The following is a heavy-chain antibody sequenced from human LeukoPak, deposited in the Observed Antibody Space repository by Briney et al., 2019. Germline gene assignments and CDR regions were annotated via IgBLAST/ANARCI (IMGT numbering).Heavy chain of an antibody. CDR3: SKESAGSSRWYSQHFDN. CDR1: GFTFSSYA. V-gene: IGHV3-23*01. D-gene: IGHD6-13*01. Sequence: GGSLRLSCAASGFTFSSYAMSWVRQAPGKGLEWVSAISGSGGSTYYADSVKGRFTISRDNSKNTVFLQMDSLRDEDTAVYYCSKESAGSSRWYSQHFDNWGQGSLVTVSS. J-gene: IGHJ4*02. CDR2: ISGSGGST.